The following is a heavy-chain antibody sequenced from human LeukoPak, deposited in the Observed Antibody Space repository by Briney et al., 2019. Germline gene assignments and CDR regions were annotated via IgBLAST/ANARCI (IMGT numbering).Heavy chain of an antibody. CDR3: ARGLLYPGGHDAFDI. Sequence: GGSLRLSCAASGFTFSSYEMNWVRQAPGKGLEWVSYISSSGSTIYYADSVKGRFTISRDNAKNSLYLQMNSLRAEDTAVYYCARGLLYPGGHDAFDIWGQGTMVTVSS. D-gene: IGHD2-8*01. CDR2: ISSSGSTI. V-gene: IGHV3-48*03. J-gene: IGHJ3*02. CDR1: GFTFSSYE.